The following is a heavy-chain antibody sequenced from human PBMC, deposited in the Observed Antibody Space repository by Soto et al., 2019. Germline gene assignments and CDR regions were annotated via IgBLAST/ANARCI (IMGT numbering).Heavy chain of an antibody. CDR2: ISGSGGST. CDR3: ATQTYISTCCHNLGTRSCHDASDF. CDR1: GFTFIGYA. D-gene: IGHD2-2*02. Sequence: LRVSCAASGFTFIGYARRWVSQAQGKGLEWVSAISGSGGSTYYADSVKGRFTISRDNSKNTLYLQMNSLRAEDTAVYYCATQTYISTCCHNLGTRSCHDASDFWGKRTTVTV. J-gene: IGHJ3*01. V-gene: IGHV3-23*01.